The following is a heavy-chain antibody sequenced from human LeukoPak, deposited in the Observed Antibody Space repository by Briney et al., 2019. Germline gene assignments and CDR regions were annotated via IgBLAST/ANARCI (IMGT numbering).Heavy chain of an antibody. D-gene: IGHD1-26*01. Sequence: PGGSLRLSCAASGFTFSSYNMNWVRQAPGKGLEWVANIKQDGSEKYYVDSVKGRFTISRDNAKNSLYLQMNSLRAEDTAVYYCARLSGTDAFDIWGQGTMVTVSS. CDR1: GFTFSSYN. J-gene: IGHJ3*02. CDR3: ARLSGTDAFDI. CDR2: IKQDGSEK. V-gene: IGHV3-7*01.